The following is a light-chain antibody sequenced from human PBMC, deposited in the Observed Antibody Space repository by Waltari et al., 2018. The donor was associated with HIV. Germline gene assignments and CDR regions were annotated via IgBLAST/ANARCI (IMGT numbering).Light chain of an antibody. CDR1: RANIDNNY. J-gene: IGLJ2*01. CDR2: DNN. Sequence: HSVLTQPPSVSAAPGQKVTISCSGSRANIDNNYVPWYQQLPGTAPKLLIYDNNERPSGIPDRFSGSKSGTAATLGITGLQTGDEADYYCATWDSGLSVVFGAGTKVTVL. CDR3: ATWDSGLSVV. V-gene: IGLV1-51*01.